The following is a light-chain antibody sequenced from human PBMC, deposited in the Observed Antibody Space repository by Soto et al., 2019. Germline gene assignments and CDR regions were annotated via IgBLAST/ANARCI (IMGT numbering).Light chain of an antibody. Sequence: IVLTQSPVTLSLSPGETATLSCRASQSVRTYLAWYQQKPGQAPRLLIYDTSNRATGIPARFSGSGSGTEFTPTISSLEPEDFAVYYCQHRSNWPPSMYTFCQGTKLEIK. CDR1: QSVRTY. V-gene: IGKV3-11*01. CDR3: QHRSNWPPSMYT. CDR2: DTS. J-gene: IGKJ2*01.